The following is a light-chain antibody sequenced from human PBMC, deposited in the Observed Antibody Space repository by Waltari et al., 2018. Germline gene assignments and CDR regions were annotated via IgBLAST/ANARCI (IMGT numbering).Light chain of an antibody. V-gene: IGLV2-23*02. CDR2: EVS. CDR1: SSDVGSYNL. Sequence: QSALTQPAPVSGSPGQSITIPCTGTSSDVGSYNLGSWYQQHPGKAPKLMIYEVSKGPSGVSSRFSGSKSGNTASLTISGLQAEDEADYYCCSYAGSSTLWVFGGGTKLTVL. J-gene: IGLJ3*02. CDR3: CSYAGSSTLWV.